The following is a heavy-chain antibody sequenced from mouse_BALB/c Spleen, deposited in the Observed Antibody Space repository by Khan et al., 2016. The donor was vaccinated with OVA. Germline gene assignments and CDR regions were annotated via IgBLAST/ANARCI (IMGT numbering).Heavy chain of an antibody. V-gene: IGHV1S136*01. J-gene: IGHJ3*01. CDR1: GYTFTNYV. D-gene: IGHD4-1*01. Sequence: VQLQQSGPELVEPGASVKMSCKASGYTFTNYVIHWVKQKPGQGLEWIGYINPDNAGTRYNEKFKGKATLTSDISSTYAYMELLSLPSEDSAVYYCAREASSWDFSFPYWGQGTLVTVSA. CDR3: AREASSWDFSFPY. CDR2: INPDNAGT.